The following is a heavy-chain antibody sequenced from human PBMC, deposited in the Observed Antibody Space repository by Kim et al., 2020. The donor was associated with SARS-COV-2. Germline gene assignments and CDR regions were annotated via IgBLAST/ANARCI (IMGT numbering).Heavy chain of an antibody. V-gene: IGHV6-1*01. CDR3: ARDRAVAGLRYFDY. Sequence: SQTLSLTCAISGDSVSSNSVTWNWIRQSPSRGLEWLGRTYYRSKWFNDYAVPVKSRITINPDTSKNQFSLQLNSVTPEDTAVYYCARDRAVAGLRYFDYWGQGTLVTVSS. J-gene: IGHJ4*02. D-gene: IGHD6-19*01. CDR1: GDSVSSNSVT. CDR2: TYYRSKWFN.